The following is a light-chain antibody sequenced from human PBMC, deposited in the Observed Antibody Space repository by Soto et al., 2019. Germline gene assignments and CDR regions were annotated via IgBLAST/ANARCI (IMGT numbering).Light chain of an antibody. CDR2: DAS. CDR3: QQRSNWPLT. V-gene: IGKV3-11*01. CDR1: QSVGSY. J-gene: IGKJ4*01. Sequence: EIVLTQSPATLSLSPGERVTLSCRASQSVGSYLASYQQKPGQAPRLLIYDASNRATGIPARFSCSGSGTDFTLTISSLEPEDFAVYYCQQRSNWPLTCGGGTKVEIK.